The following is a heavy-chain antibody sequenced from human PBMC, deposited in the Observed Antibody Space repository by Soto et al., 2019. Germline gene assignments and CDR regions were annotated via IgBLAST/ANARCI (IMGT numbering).Heavy chain of an antibody. D-gene: IGHD1-26*01. CDR2: IKSKTDGGTT. CDR1: GFTFSNAW. V-gene: IGHV3-15*07. Sequence: EVQLVESGGGLVKPGGSLRLSCAASGFTFSNAWMNWVRQAPGKELEWVGRIKSKTDGGTTDYAAPVKGRFTISRDDSKNTLYVQMNSLKTEDTAVYYCTTGVGVTNWDLFDYWGQGTLVTVSS. CDR3: TTGVGVTNWDLFDY. J-gene: IGHJ4*02.